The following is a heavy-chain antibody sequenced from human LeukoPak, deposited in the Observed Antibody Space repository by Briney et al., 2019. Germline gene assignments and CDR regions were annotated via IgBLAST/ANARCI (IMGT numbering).Heavy chain of an antibody. CDR3: AKSPLAYCSGASCHLYFDY. D-gene: IGHD2-15*01. CDR1: GFPFITYA. J-gene: IGHJ4*02. Sequence: PGGSLPLSCAASGFPFITYAMNWVRLAPGKGLGWVSGISDSGAYTYYADSVKGRFTISRDKAKNTLYLQMNSLRAEDTAVYYCAKSPLAYCSGASCHLYFDYWGQGTLVTVSS. CDR2: ISDSGAYT. V-gene: IGHV3-23*01.